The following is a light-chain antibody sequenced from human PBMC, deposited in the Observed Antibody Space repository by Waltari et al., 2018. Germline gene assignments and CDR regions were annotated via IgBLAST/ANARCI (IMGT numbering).Light chain of an antibody. V-gene: IGKV4-1*01. Sequence: DIVMTQSPDSLAVSLGERATINCKSSQSVFCSSGNKDYLTWFQQTPGQPPREVIYWASTREKGVPDRFSGSGSGTDFTLTINSLQAEDVAVYYCQYCTSPPTFGQGTQVEIK. CDR3: QYCTSPPT. CDR1: QSVFCSSGNKDY. J-gene: IGKJ2*01. CDR2: WAS.